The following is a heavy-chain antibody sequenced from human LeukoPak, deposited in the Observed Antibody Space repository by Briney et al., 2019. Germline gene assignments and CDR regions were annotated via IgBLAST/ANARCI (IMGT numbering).Heavy chain of an antibody. CDR2: ISGSGTTT. Sequence: PGRSLRLSCAASGFNFSNYAMSWVRQAPGKGLEWVSDISGSGTTTNYADSVKGRFTISRDNSRNTLYLRMNSLRAEDTAVYYCAKERVSSGWNPHWFDPWGQGTLVTVSS. V-gene: IGHV3-23*01. J-gene: IGHJ5*02. CDR3: AKERVSSGWNPHWFDP. D-gene: IGHD6-19*01. CDR1: GFNFSNYA.